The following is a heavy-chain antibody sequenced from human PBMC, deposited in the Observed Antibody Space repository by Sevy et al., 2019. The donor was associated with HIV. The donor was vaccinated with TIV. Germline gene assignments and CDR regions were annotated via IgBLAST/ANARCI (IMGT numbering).Heavy chain of an antibody. Sequence: GGSLRLSCAASGFTFSYYTMNWVRQAPGKGLEWVSSISGGSSYIFYADSMKGRFTVSRDNAKNSLFLQMNSLRDEETALYYCARSTDYYDNSGYDSWGRGTLVTVSS. J-gene: IGHJ4*02. CDR3: ARSTDYYDNSGYDS. CDR2: ISGGSSYI. D-gene: IGHD3-22*01. V-gene: IGHV3-21*03. CDR1: GFTFSYYT.